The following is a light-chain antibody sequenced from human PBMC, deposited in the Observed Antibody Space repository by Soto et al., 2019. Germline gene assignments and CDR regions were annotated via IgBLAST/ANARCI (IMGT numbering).Light chain of an antibody. CDR3: SSYTSSSTYV. CDR1: SSDVGDYNY. V-gene: IGLV2-14*01. CDR2: EVS. J-gene: IGLJ1*01. Sequence: QSVLTQPASVSGSPGQWITISCTGTSSDVGDYNYVSWYQQVPGKAPKVMIYEVSNRPSGVSNRFSGSKSGITASLTISGLQAEDEADYYCSSYTSSSTYVFGTGTRSPS.